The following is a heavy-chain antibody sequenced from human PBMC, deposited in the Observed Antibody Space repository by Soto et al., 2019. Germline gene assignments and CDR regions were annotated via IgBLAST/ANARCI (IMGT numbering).Heavy chain of an antibody. V-gene: IGHV4-39*07. D-gene: IGHD3-3*01. Sequence: PSETLSLTCNVSGVSISSTSYNWGWIRQPPGKGLEWIGEINHTGGTHYNPSLKSRVTMSVDTSKNQFSLRLSSVTAADTAIYYCATRITVFGLLIPPFDPWGQGTQVTVSS. CDR2: INHTGGT. J-gene: IGHJ5*02. CDR1: GVSISSTSYN. CDR3: ATRITVFGLLIPPFDP.